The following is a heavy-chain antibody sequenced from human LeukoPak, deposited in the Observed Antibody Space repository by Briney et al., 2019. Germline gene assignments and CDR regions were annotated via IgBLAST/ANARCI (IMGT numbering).Heavy chain of an antibody. CDR2: IYYSGRT. D-gene: IGHD3-22*01. CDR1: GGSISSGSYY. CDR3: ARDSSGYYLLDY. V-gene: IGHV4-31*03. J-gene: IGHJ4*02. Sequence: PSQTLSLTCTVSGGSISSGSYYWSWIREHPGKGLEWIGYIYYSGRTYYNPSLKSRVTISVDTSQNQFSLKLSSSTAADTAVYYCARDSSGYYLLDYWGQGTLVTVSS.